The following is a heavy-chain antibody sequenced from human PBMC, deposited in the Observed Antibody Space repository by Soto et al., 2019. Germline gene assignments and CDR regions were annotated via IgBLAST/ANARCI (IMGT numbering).Heavy chain of an antibody. Sequence: QVQLQESGPGLVKPSQTLSLTCTVSGGSISSGDDFWTWIRQPPGKGLEWIGYIYYSGSTYYNPSLQSRITMSVDTSKNQFSLKLSSVTAADTAVYYCARDRAKWKDYYYYGMDVWGQGTTVTVSS. D-gene: IGHD1-20*01. CDR1: GGSISSGDDF. V-gene: IGHV4-30-4*01. CDR2: IYYSGST. CDR3: ARDRAKWKDYYYYGMDV. J-gene: IGHJ6*02.